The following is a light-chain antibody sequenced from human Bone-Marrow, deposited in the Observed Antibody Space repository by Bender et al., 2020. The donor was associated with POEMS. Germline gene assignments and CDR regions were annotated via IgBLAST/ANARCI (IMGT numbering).Light chain of an antibody. CDR2: EVS. CDR3: SAYTTDSTLL. V-gene: IGLV2-14*02. CDR1: SSDVGSYNL. J-gene: IGLJ1*01. Sequence: QSALTQPASVSGSPGQSLTISCTGTSSDVGSYNLVSWYQHHPGKVPKLIIYEVSNWPSGVSYRFSGSKSGITASLTISGLRAEDEADYFCSAYTTDSTLLFGTGTKVTVL.